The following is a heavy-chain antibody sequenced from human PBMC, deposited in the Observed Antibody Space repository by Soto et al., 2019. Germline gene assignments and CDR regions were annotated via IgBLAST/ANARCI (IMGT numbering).Heavy chain of an antibody. CDR2: IYYSGST. Sequence: PSETLSLTCTVSGGSISSYYWSWIRQPPGKGLEWIGYIYYSGSTNYNPSLKSRVTISVDTSKNQFSLKLSSVTAADTAVYYCERGILGAAAHFDYWGQGTLVTVSS. V-gene: IGHV4-59*01. J-gene: IGHJ4*02. CDR3: ERGILGAAAHFDY. CDR1: GGSISSYY. D-gene: IGHD6-13*01.